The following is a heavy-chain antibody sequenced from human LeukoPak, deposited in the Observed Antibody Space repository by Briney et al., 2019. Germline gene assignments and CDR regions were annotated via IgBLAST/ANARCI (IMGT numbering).Heavy chain of an antibody. Sequence: PGGSLRLSCAASGFTFDDYAMHWVRQAPGKGLEWVSGISWNSGSIGYADSVKGRFTISRDNAKNSLYLQMNSLRAEDTALYYCAKGYSKDYNYRGQGTLVTVSS. CDR3: AKGYSKDYNY. V-gene: IGHV3-9*01. CDR1: GFTFDDYA. CDR2: ISWNSGSI. D-gene: IGHD1-1*01. J-gene: IGHJ4*02.